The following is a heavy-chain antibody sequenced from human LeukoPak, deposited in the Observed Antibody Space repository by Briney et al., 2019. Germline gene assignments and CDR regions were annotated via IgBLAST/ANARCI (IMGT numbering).Heavy chain of an antibody. V-gene: IGHV4-31*03. D-gene: IGHD2-21*02. CDR3: ARGTTMSAIPVNNWFDP. Sequence: PSETLSLTCTVSGGSISSGGYYWSWIRQHPGKGLEWIGYIYYSGSTYYNPSLKSRVTISVDTSKNQFSLKLSSVTAADTAVYYCARGTTMSAIPVNNWFDPWGQGTLVTVSS. CDR1: GGSISSGGYY. J-gene: IGHJ5*02. CDR2: IYYSGST.